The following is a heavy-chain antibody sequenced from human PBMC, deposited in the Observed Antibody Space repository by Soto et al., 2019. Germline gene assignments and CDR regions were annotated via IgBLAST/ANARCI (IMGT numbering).Heavy chain of an antibody. Sequence: QVQLVQSGAEVKKPGASVKVSCKASGCTFSSYAISWVRQAPGQGREWMGGISPIVGTANYAQKFQGRVTITADKSTSIAYMKLSSLRSKDTSLYYWAGEVHGYCVCECCSRTSFFDYWGQGTLVTVSS. D-gene: IGHD2-21*01. CDR3: AGEVHGYCVCECCSRTSFFDY. CDR2: ISPIVGTA. V-gene: IGHV1-69*06. CDR1: GCTFSSYA. J-gene: IGHJ4*02.